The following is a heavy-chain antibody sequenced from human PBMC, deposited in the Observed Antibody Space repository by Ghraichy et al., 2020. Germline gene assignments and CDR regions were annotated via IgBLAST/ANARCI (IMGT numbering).Heavy chain of an antibody. D-gene: IGHD3-10*01. CDR3: ARDYRPIRITMVRGVNARDGFDP. J-gene: IGHJ5*02. CDR2: INHSGST. CDR1: GGSFSGYY. Sequence: SETLSLTCAVYGGSFSGYYWSWIRQPPGKGLEWIGEINHSGSTNYNPSLKSRVTISVDTSKNQFSLKLSSVTAADTAVYYCARDYRPIRITMVRGVNARDGFDPWGQGTLVTVSS. V-gene: IGHV4-34*01.